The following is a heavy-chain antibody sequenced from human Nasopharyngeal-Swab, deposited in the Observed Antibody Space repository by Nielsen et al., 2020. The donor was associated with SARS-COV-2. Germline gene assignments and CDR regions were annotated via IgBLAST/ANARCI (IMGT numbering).Heavy chain of an antibody. Sequence: GGSLRLSCAASGFTFSSYSMNWVRQAPGKGLEWVSSISSSSSYIYYADSVKGRFTLSRDNAKKSLYLQMNSLRAEDSAVYYCARSKISPSSYYDSSGYYGSYGMDVWGQGTTVTVSS. CDR1: GFTFSSYS. D-gene: IGHD3-22*01. CDR3: ARSKISPSSYYDSSGYYGSYGMDV. V-gene: IGHV3-21*01. J-gene: IGHJ6*02. CDR2: ISSSSSYI.